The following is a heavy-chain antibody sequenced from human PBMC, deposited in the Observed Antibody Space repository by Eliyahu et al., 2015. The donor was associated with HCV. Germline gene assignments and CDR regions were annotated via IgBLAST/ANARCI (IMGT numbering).Heavy chain of an antibody. CDR2: IFSNDEK. J-gene: IGHJ5*02. D-gene: IGHD3-10*01. Sequence: QVTLKESGPVLVKPTETLTLTCTVSGFSLSNARMGVSWIRQPPGKALEWLAHIFSNDEKSLHPTPKSRLTISKDTSKSQVVLTMTNMDPVDTATYYCARIPPGRITMVQGVIWGWFDPWGQGTLVTVSS. V-gene: IGHV2-26*01. CDR3: ARIPPGRITMVQGVIWGWFDP. CDR1: GFSLSNARMG.